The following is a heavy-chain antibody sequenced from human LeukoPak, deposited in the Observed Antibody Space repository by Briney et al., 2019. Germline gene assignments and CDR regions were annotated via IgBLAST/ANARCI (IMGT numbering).Heavy chain of an antibody. CDR1: GYTLTELS. J-gene: IGHJ4*02. CDR3: SLRLGAVAGHTFDY. V-gene: IGHV1-24*01. Sequence: ASVKVSCKVSGYTLTELSMHWVRQAPGKGLEWMGGFDPEDGETIYAQKFQGRVTMTEDTSTDTAYMELSSLRSEDTAVYYCSLRLGAVAGHTFDYWGQGTLVTVSS. CDR2: FDPEDGET. D-gene: IGHD6-19*01.